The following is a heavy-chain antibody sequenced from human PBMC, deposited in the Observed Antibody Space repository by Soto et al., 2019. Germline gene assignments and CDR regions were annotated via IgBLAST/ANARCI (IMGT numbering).Heavy chain of an antibody. CDR1: GFTFSSYA. CDR3: ARDRCINSVCYAPSDF. J-gene: IGHJ4*02. CDR2: ISNNGGST. V-gene: IGHV3-64*01. Sequence: EVQLVESGGGLVQPGGSLRLSCAASGFTFSSYAMHWVRQAPGKGLEYVSAISNNGGSTFYANSVKGRFTISRDNSMNTLYLQMGSLRPEDMAVYYCARDRCINSVCYAPSDFWGQGTLVTVSS. D-gene: IGHD2-8*01.